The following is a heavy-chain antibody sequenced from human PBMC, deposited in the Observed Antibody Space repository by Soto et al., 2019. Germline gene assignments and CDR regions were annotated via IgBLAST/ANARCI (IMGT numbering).Heavy chain of an antibody. Sequence: PGGSLRLSCAAAGFTFSSYGMHWVRQAPGKGLEWVAVIWYDGSNKYYADSVKGRFTISRDNSKNTLYLQMNSLRAEDTAVYYCARDRFSRYFDYWGQGALVTVSS. D-gene: IGHD6-13*01. CDR2: IWYDGSNK. CDR1: GFTFSSYG. CDR3: ARDRFSRYFDY. J-gene: IGHJ4*02. V-gene: IGHV3-33*01.